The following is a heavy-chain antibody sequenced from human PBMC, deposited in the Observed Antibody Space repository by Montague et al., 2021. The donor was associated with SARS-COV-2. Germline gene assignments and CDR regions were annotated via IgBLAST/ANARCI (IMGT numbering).Heavy chain of an antibody. Sequence: TLSLTCTVSGGSVSSESHHWSWIRQPAGKGLEWIGQLSTSGSTNYXXXVKSRATISIDTSKNQFSLKLTSVTAADTAVYYCGTLTVGGSGRGSWGQGTLVTVSS. D-gene: IGHD3-10*01. CDR2: LSTSGST. V-gene: IGHV4-61*09. J-gene: IGHJ5*02. CDR1: GGSVSSESHH. CDR3: GTLTVGGSGRGS.